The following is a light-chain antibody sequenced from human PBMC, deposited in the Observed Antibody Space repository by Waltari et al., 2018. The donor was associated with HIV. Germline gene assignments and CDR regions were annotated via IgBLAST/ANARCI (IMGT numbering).Light chain of an antibody. CDR1: SSHLRAGYD. Sequence: HSVLTQPPSVSGALGQRVTISRTGSSSHLRAGYDVHRYHPLPGTAPKLPLHKNNNRPSGVPDRFSGSKSGTSASRAITGLQAEDEADYHCQSYDSSLSGSRVFGGGTKLTVL. CDR2: KNN. V-gene: IGLV1-40*01. CDR3: QSYDSSLSGSRV. J-gene: IGLJ3*02.